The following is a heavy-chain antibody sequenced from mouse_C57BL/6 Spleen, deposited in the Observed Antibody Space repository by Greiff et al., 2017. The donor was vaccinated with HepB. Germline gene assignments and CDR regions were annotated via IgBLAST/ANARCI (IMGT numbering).Heavy chain of an antibody. CDR2: ILPGRGST. CDR3: ARWGLGGYDYDGEGFAY. Sequence: QVQLQQSGAELMKPGASVKLSCKATGYTFTGYWIEWVKQRPGHGLEWIGEILPGRGSTNYNEKFKGKATFTADTSSNTAYMQLSSLTTEDSAIYYCARWGLGGYDYDGEGFAYWGQGTLVTVSA. V-gene: IGHV1-9*01. D-gene: IGHD2-4*01. CDR1: GYTFTGYW. J-gene: IGHJ3*01.